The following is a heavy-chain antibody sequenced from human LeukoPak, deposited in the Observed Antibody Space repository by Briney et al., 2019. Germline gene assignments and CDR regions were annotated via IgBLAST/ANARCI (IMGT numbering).Heavy chain of an antibody. CDR2: INHSGST. CDR1: GGSFSGYY. J-gene: IGHJ4*02. CDR3: ARGRNSSPRWYYFDY. Sequence: SETLSLTCAVYGGSFSGYYWSWIRQPPGKGLEWIGEINHSGSTNYNPSLKSRVTISVDTSKNQFSLKLSSVTAADTAVYYCARGRNSSPRWYYFDYWGQRTLVTVSS. D-gene: IGHD6-13*01. V-gene: IGHV4-34*01.